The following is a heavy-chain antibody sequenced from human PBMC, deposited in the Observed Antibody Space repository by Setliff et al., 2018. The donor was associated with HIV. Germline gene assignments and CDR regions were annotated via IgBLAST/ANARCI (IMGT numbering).Heavy chain of an antibody. CDR2: VYSSGST. J-gene: IGHJ4*02. CDR3: ARYGLASVIWFGYLDY. V-gene: IGHV4-39*01. CDR1: GGSIGIRSYF. Sequence: PSETLSLTCTVSGGSIGIRSYFWGWIRQPPGKGLEWIGSVYSSGSTYYNPSLWSRVTISVDTSKNQFYLKMDSVTAADTAFYYCARYGLASVIWFGYLDYWGPGMSVTVSS. D-gene: IGHD3-10*01.